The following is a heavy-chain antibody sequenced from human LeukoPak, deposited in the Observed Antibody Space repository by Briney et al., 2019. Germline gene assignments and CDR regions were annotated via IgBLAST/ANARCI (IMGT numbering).Heavy chain of an antibody. J-gene: IGHJ6*03. D-gene: IGHD5-12*01. CDR2: MNPNSGNT. Sequence: ASVKVSCKASGYTFTSYDINWVRQATGQGLEWMGWMNPNSGNTGYAQKFQGRVTITRNTSISAAYMELSSLRSEDTAVYYCARALPATYYYYYYMDVWDKGTTVTVSS. V-gene: IGHV1-8*03. CDR3: ARALPATYYYYYYMDV. CDR1: GYTFTSYD.